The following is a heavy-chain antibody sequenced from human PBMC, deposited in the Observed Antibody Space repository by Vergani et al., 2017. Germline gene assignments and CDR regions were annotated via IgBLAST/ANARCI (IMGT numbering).Heavy chain of an antibody. CDR2: IIPIFGTA. CDR1: GGTFSSYA. J-gene: IGHJ5*02. D-gene: IGHD4-23*01. V-gene: IGHV1-69*01. Sequence: QVQLVQSGAEVKKPGSSVKVSCKASGGTFSSYAISWVRQAPGQGLEWMGGIIPIFGTANYAQKFQGRVTITADESTSTAYMELGSLRSEDTAVYYCARFDYGGNSGGYGFDPWGQGTLVTVSS. CDR3: ARFDYGGNSGGYGFDP.